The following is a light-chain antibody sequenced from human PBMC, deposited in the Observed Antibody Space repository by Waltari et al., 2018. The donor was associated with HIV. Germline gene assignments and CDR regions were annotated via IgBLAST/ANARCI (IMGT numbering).Light chain of an antibody. CDR1: SSNIGGSS. CDR3: SSWDDSLSAQV. J-gene: IGLJ3*02. CDR2: GKN. Sequence: QSLLNQPPSVSGTLGQRVVISCSGGSSNIGGSSVYWYQQFPGVTPKLLIYGKNEPPSGVPDRFSGSKTGTSASLAISGLRPDDEADYYCSSWDDSLSAQVFGGGTRLTVL. V-gene: IGLV1-47*01.